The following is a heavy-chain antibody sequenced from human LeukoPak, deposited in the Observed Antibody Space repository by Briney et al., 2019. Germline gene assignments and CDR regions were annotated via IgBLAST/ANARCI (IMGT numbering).Heavy chain of an antibody. V-gene: IGHV4-34*01. D-gene: IGHD3-22*01. Sequence: SETLSLTCAVYGGSFSGYYWSWIRQPPGKGLEWIGEINHSGSTNYNPSLKSRVTISVDTSKNQFSLKLSSVTAADTAVYYCARVETYYYDSSGYYVFDYWGQGTRVAVSS. CDR2: INHSGST. CDR3: ARVETYYYDSSGYYVFDY. CDR1: GGSFSGYY. J-gene: IGHJ4*02.